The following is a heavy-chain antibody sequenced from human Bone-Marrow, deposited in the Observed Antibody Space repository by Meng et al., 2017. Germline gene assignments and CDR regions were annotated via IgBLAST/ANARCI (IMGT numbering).Heavy chain of an antibody. CDR2: INHSGST. D-gene: IGHD4-23*01. V-gene: IGHV4-34*01. CDR3: ARGVASPIFSTVVTPAFDY. J-gene: IGHJ4*02. CDR1: GGSFSGYY. Sequence: GPLQRWGAGLLKPSEALSHTWAVYGGSFSGYYWSWSRQPPGKGLEWIGEINHSGSTNYNPSLKSRVTISVDTSKNQFSLKLSSVTAADTAVYYCARGVASPIFSTVVTPAFDYWGQGTLVTVSS.